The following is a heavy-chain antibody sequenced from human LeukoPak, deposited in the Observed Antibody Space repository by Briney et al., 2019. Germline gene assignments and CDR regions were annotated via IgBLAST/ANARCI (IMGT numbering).Heavy chain of an antibody. J-gene: IGHJ5*02. Sequence: ASVKVSCKASGYTFTGYYMHWVRQAPGQGLEWMGWINPNSGGTNYAQKFQGRVTMTRDTSINTAYMDLSRLRFDDAAVYYCATTVAGTDWFDPWGQRTLVTVSS. D-gene: IGHD6-19*01. CDR3: ATTVAGTDWFDP. V-gene: IGHV1-2*02. CDR2: INPNSGGT. CDR1: GYTFTGYY.